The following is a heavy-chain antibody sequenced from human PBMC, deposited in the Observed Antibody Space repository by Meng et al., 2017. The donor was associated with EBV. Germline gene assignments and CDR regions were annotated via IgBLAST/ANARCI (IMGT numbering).Heavy chain of an antibody. V-gene: IGHV1-2*06. CDR3: ARVGIAVAGTGDY. D-gene: IGHD6-19*01. CDR2: INPNSGGT. J-gene: IGHJ4*02. CDR1: GYNFTGYK. Sequence: QAPVGQVGAEGKKPGASVTVSCKAFGYNFTGYKMHRVRQAPGQGVEWMGRINPNSGGTHYAQKFQGRVTMTRDTSISPAYMELSRLSSDDTAVYYCARVGIAVAGTGDYWGQGTLVTASS.